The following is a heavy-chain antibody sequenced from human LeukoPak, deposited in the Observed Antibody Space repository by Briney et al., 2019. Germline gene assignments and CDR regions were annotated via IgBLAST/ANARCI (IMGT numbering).Heavy chain of an antibody. CDR1: GFTFSSYG. CDR2: IWYDGSNK. J-gene: IGHJ4*02. V-gene: IGHV3-33*01. CDR3: ARARAAAGTAGVDY. Sequence: GGSLRLSCAASGFTFSSYGLHWVRQAPGKGLEWVAVIWYDGSNKYYADSVKGRFTISRDNSKNTLYLQMNSLRAEDTAVYYCARARAAAGTAGVDYWAREPWSPSPQ. D-gene: IGHD6-13*01.